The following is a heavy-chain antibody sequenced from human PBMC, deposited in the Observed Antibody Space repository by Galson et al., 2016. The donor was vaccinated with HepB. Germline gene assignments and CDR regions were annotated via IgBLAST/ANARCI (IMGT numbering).Heavy chain of an antibody. V-gene: IGHV1-3*04. CDR1: GYTFTSYA. D-gene: IGHD6-19*01. CDR2: TNNANGNT. J-gene: IGHJ4*02. Sequence: SVKVSCKASGYTFTSYAIHWARQAPGQRLEWMGWTNNANGNTEYSQSLQGRVTFTRDTSASTAYMELSSLRSEDTAVYYCARDGGSGWSRLWWGQGTLVAVSS. CDR3: ARDGGSGWSRLW.